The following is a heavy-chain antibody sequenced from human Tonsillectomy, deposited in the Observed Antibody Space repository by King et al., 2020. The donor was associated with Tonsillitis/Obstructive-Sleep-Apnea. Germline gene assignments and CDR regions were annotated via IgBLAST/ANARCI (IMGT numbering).Heavy chain of an antibody. CDR2: IKQDGSEK. J-gene: IGHJ4*02. CDR1: GFTFSTYW. CDR3: ARDFTGYCSGGNCYSSGENY. Sequence: VQLVESGGGLVQPGGSLRLSCAASGFTFSTYWMTWVRQAPGKGLEWVANIKQDGSEKYYVESVKGRFTISRDNAKNSLYLQMNSLRPEDTAVYYCARDFTGYCSGGNCYSSGENYWGQGTRVTVSS. D-gene: IGHD2-15*01. V-gene: IGHV3-7*04.